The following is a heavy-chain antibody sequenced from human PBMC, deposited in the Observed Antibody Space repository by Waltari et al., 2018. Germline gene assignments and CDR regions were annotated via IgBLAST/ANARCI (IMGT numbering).Heavy chain of an antibody. Sequence: QLQLQESGPGLVKPSDTLSLTCAVSGGSITSNRHYCGCIRQPPGQGLVWIGTTFYTGATYSTQSLKSRVTISRDTSKNQLSLTLGSVTAADTALYYCATYIGASVGTAAFDVWGQGTMVTVSS. CDR2: TFYTGAT. J-gene: IGHJ3*01. CDR3: ATYIGASVGTAAFDV. V-gene: IGHV4-39*01. CDR1: GGSITSNRHY. D-gene: IGHD5-12*01.